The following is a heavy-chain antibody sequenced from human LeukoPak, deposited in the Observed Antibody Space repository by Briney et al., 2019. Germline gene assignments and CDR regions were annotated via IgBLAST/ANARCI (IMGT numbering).Heavy chain of an antibody. V-gene: IGHV4-30-4*01. CDR1: GGSISSGDYY. J-gene: IGHJ4*02. D-gene: IGHD3-9*01. CDR2: IYYSGST. Sequence: SGTLSLTCTVSGGSISSGDYYWSWIRQPPGKGLEWIGYIYYSGSTYYNPSLKSRVTISVDTSKNQFSLKLSSVTAADTAVYYCARGYYDILTGPYPYGPDDYWGQGTLVTVSS. CDR3: ARGYYDILTGPYPYGPDDY.